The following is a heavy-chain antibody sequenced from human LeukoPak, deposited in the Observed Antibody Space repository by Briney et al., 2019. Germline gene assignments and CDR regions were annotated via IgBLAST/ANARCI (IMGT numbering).Heavy chain of an antibody. CDR1: GFTFSSYW. J-gene: IGHJ4*02. CDR3: AKDIGPPYSSGWYGPRYYFDY. CDR2: ISGSGGST. D-gene: IGHD6-19*01. Sequence: GGSLRLSCAASGFTFSSYWMSWVRQAPGKGLEWVSAISGSGGSTYYADSVKGRFTISRDNSKNTLYLQMNGLRAEDTAVYYCAKDIGPPYSSGWYGPRYYFDYWGQGTLVTVSS. V-gene: IGHV3-23*01.